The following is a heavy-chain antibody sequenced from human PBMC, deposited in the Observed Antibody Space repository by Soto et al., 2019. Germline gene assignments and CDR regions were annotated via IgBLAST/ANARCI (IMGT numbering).Heavy chain of an antibody. J-gene: IGHJ6*02. CDR2: INHSGST. V-gene: IGHV4-34*01. Sequence: SETLSLTCAVYGGSFSGYYWSWIRQPPGKGLEWIGEINHSGSTNYNPSLKSRVTISVDTSKNQFSLKLSSVTAADTAVYYCARGRDSSSYLYCYYYGMDVWGQGTTVTVSS. CDR1: GGSFSGYY. D-gene: IGHD6-6*01. CDR3: ARGRDSSSYLYCYYYGMDV.